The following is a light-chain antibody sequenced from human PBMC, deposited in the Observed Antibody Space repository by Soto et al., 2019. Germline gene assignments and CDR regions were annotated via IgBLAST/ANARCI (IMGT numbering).Light chain of an antibody. J-gene: IGKJ5*01. CDR1: EVVTTN. V-gene: IGKV3-15*01. CDR2: GAS. Sequence: EIVMTQSPATLSVSPGERATLSCRASEVVTTNLAWYQQKPGQAPRLLIYGASTRAAGIPARFSGSGSGTHFTLTISSLQSEYFAVYYCQQYSNWPPITFGQGTRLEIK. CDR3: QQYSNWPPIT.